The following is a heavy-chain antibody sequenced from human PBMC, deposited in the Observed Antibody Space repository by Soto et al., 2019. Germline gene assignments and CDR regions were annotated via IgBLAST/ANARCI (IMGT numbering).Heavy chain of an antibody. CDR1: GFSFSSYA. D-gene: IGHD5-12*01. V-gene: IGHV3-23*01. CDR2: ISARGGSS. Sequence: DVQLLESGGGLVQPGGSLRLSCAASGFSFSSYAMVWVRRAPGKGLGRVAVISARGGSSYFADSVKGRFTLSRDNSKNVLSLEMNRRSAEDTAIYFCAKGSIEYSAGVDNWGQGTLVVVSS. J-gene: IGHJ4*02. CDR3: AKGSIEYSAGVDN.